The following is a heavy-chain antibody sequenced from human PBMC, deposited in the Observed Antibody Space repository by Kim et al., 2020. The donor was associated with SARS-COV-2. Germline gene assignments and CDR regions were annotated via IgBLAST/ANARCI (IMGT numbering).Heavy chain of an antibody. D-gene: IGHD5-12*01. Sequence: VKGRFTISRDNSKNTLYLQTNSLRAEDTAVYYCAKVFSGYENYYYYGMDVWGQGTTVTVSS. CDR3: AKVFSGYENYYYYGMDV. V-gene: IGHV3-30*02. J-gene: IGHJ6*02.